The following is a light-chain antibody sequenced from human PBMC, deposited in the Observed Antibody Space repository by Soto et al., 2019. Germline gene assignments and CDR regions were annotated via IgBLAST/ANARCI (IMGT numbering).Light chain of an antibody. V-gene: IGKV1-5*03. CDR3: QQYGSSRRT. Sequence: DIQMTQSPSTLSASVGDRVTITCRASQSISSWLAWYQQKPGKAPKLLIYQASSLESGVPSRFSGSGSGTEFTLTISRLEPEDFAVYYCQQYGSSRRTFGQGTKVDIK. CDR1: QSISSW. J-gene: IGKJ1*01. CDR2: QAS.